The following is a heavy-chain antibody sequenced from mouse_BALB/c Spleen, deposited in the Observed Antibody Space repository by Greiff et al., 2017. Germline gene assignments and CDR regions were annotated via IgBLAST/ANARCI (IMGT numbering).Heavy chain of an antibody. D-gene: IGHD1-1*01. CDR2: IYPGDGDT. J-gene: IGHJ2*01. CDR3: ARSYYYGSSPYYFDY. CDR1: GYAFSSYW. Sequence: QVQLQQSGAELVRPGSSVKISCKASGYAFSSYWMNWVKQRPGQGLEWIGQIYPGDGDTNYNGKFKGKATLTADKSSSTAYMQLSSLTSEDSAVYFGARSYYYGSSPYYFDYWGQGTTLTVSS. V-gene: IGHV1-80*01.